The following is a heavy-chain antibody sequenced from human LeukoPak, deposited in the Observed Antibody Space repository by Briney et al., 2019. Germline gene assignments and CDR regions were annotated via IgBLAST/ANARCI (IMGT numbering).Heavy chain of an antibody. CDR3: AREQAGYYYYYMDV. CDR2: ISSSSIYI. J-gene: IGHJ6*03. CDR1: GFTFSSYS. V-gene: IGHV3-21*01. Sequence: GGSLRLSCAASGFTFSSYSMNWVRQAPGKGLGWVSSISSSSIYIYYADSVKGRFTISRDNAKNSLYLQMNSLRAEDTAVYYCAREQAGYYYYYMDVWGKGTTVTVSS. D-gene: IGHD3-10*01.